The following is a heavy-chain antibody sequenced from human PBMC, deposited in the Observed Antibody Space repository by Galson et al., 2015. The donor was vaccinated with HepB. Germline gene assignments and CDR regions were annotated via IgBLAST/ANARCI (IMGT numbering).Heavy chain of an antibody. CDR2: ISGSGGST. CDR3: ASIPPGRPVVVIKDRSTTNDAFDI. D-gene: IGHD3-22*01. V-gene: IGHV3-23*01. J-gene: IGHJ3*02. Sequence: SLRLSCAASGFTFSSYAMSWVRQAPGKGLEWVSAISGSGGSTYYADSVKGRFTISRDNSKNTLYLQMNSLRAEDTAAYYCASIPPGRPVVVIKDRSTTNDAFDIWGQGTMVTVSS. CDR1: GFTFSSYA.